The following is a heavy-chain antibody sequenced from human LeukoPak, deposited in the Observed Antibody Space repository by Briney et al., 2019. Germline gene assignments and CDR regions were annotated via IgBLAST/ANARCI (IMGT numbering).Heavy chain of an antibody. CDR2: ISSSSSTI. Sequence: GGSLRLSCAASGFTFSSYSMNWVRQAPGKGLEWVSYISSSSSTIYYADSVKGRFTISRDNAKNSLYLQMNSLRDEDTAVYYCARDGARKYYYDSSGYLPYYFDYWGQGTLVTVSS. CDR1: GFTFSSYS. J-gene: IGHJ4*02. D-gene: IGHD3-22*01. V-gene: IGHV3-48*02. CDR3: ARDGARKYYYDSSGYLPYYFDY.